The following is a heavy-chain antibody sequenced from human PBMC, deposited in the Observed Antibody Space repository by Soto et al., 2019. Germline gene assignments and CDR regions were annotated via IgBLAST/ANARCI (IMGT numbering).Heavy chain of an antibody. CDR3: VDGLDSSSPGY. J-gene: IGHJ4*02. D-gene: IGHD6-13*01. Sequence: SGPTLVNPTQTLTLTCTFSGFSLSTSGVGVGWIRQPPGKALEWLALIYWNDDERYSPSLKSRLTITKDTSKNQVVLTMTNMDPVDTATYYCVDGLDSSSPGYWGQGTLVTVSS. CDR2: IYWNDDE. CDR1: GFSLSTSGVG. V-gene: IGHV2-5*01.